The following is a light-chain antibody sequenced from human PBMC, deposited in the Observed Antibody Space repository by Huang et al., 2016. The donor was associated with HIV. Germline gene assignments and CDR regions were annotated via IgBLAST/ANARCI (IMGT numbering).Light chain of an antibody. CDR1: QRVSNK. V-gene: IGKV3D-15*01. J-gene: IGKJ1*01. CDR3: QQYDNWPQT. CDR2: GAT. Sequence: EIVMTQSPDTLSVSPGESATLSCRASQRVSNKLAWYQHKPGQAPRLLIYGATTRANGIPARFSGGGSETEFTLTISSLQSEDFAVYYCQQYDNWPQTFGQGTKVEIK.